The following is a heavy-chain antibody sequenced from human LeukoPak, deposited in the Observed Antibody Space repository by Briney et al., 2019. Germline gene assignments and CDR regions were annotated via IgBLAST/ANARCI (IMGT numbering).Heavy chain of an antibody. J-gene: IGHJ4*02. D-gene: IGHD2/OR15-2a*01. CDR2: IYRSGGT. Sequence: SETLSLTCAVSGDPINSIDWWSWVRQSPARGLEWIGEIYRSGGTNYNPSLKSRVTISVDKSKNHLSLKLTSVTAADTAVYFCVGNGYYALDYWGQGALVTVAS. CDR3: VGNGYYALDY. CDR1: GDPINSIDW. V-gene: IGHV4-4*02.